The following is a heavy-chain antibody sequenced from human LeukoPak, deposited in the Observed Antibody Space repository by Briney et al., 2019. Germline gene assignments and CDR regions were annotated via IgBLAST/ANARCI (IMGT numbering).Heavy chain of an antibody. V-gene: IGHV4-30-4*08. Sequence: SETLSLTCTVSGGSLSSGDYYWSWLRQPPGKGLEWIGYIYYSGSTYYNPSLKSRVTISVDTSKNQFSLKLSSVTAADTAVYYCARAGAAAGTLYYYYYMDVWGKGTTVTVSS. CDR2: IYYSGST. CDR1: GGSLSSGDYY. D-gene: IGHD6-13*01. J-gene: IGHJ6*03. CDR3: ARAGAAAGTLYYYYYMDV.